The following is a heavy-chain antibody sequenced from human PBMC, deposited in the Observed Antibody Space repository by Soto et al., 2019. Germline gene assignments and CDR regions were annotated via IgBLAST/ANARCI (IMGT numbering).Heavy chain of an antibody. D-gene: IGHD3-22*01. CDR2: IRNKANSYST. V-gene: IGHV3-72*01. Sequence: EVQLVESGGGLVQPGGSLSFSGAASGLTFSNHSMYWVRQAPAKGLEWVGRIRNKANSYSTDYAASVKGRFTISRDDSENSLYLQMNSLKTEDTALYYCTRGYSDSSGYVNLDYWGQGTLVTVSS. CDR3: TRGYSDSSGYVNLDY. CDR1: GLTFSNHS. J-gene: IGHJ4*02.